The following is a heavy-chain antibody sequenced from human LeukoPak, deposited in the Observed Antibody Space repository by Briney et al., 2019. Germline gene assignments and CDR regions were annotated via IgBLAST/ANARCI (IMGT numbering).Heavy chain of an antibody. J-gene: IGHJ4*02. Sequence: GGSLRLSCAASGFTVSRDYMSWVRQAPGKGLEWVSVIYSGGNTYYADSVKGRFTISRDNSKNTLYLQMNSLRAEDTAVYYCARESYDSSGYSPYWGQGTLVTVSS. CDR3: ARESYDSSGYSPY. D-gene: IGHD3-22*01. CDR1: GFTVSRDY. V-gene: IGHV3-53*05. CDR2: IYSGGNT.